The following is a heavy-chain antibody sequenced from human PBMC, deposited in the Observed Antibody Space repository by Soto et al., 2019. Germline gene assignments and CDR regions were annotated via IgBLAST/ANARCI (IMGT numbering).Heavy chain of an antibody. D-gene: IGHD3-3*01. Sequence: PGGSLRLSCAASGFTFSSYAMSWVRQAPGKGLEWVSAISGSGGSTYYADSVKGRFTISRDNSKNTLYLQMNSLRAEDTAVYYCAKDVELTGNDYDFWSGYYYWGQGTLVTVSS. J-gene: IGHJ4*02. V-gene: IGHV3-23*01. CDR1: GFTFSSYA. CDR2: ISGSGGST. CDR3: AKDVELTGNDYDFWSGYYY.